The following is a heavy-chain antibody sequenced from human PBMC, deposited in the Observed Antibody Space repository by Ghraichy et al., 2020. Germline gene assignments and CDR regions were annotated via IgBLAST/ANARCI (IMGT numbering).Heavy chain of an antibody. CDR3: TTDVLGPLVEYYFEY. Sequence: GGSLRLSCAASGFTFSNAWMSWVRQAPGMGLEWVGRINDGGTTDFAEPVKGRFTISRDDSKNTLYLQMSSLKTEDTAVYYCTTDVLGPLVEYYFEYWGQGTLVTVSS. V-gene: IGHV3-15*01. CDR2: INDGGTT. J-gene: IGHJ4*02. CDR1: GFTFSNAW. D-gene: IGHD3-16*02.